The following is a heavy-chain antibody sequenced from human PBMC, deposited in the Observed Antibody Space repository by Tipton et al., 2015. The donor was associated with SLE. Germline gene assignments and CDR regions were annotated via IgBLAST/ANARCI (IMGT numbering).Heavy chain of an antibody. CDR1: GYTFNSYA. D-gene: IGHD6-19*01. Sequence: QLVQSGAEVKKPGASVTVSRKASGYTFNSYAIGWVRQAPGQGLEWMGWINAQKGNTKYGQNIQGRVTMTTDTSTSTAYMDLRSLRSDDTAVYYCARGGSGWYVDHWGQGTLVTVSS. V-gene: IGHV1-18*01. CDR3: ARGGSGWYVDH. CDR2: INAQKGNT. J-gene: IGHJ4*02.